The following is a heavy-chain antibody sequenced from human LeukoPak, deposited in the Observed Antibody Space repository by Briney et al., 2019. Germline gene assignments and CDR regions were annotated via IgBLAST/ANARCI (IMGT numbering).Heavy chain of an antibody. CDR1: GFIFSNYW. D-gene: IGHD5-12*01. CDR3: ARDEYSPPWAFDF. V-gene: IGHV3-7*01. Sequence: GGSLRLSCAASGFIFSNYWMTWVRQAPGKGLEWVANIKQDGSEKYYVDSVKGRFTISRDNAKNSLFLQMNSLRAEDTAVYYCARDEYSPPWAFDFWGQGTMVTVSS. CDR2: IKQDGSEK. J-gene: IGHJ3*01.